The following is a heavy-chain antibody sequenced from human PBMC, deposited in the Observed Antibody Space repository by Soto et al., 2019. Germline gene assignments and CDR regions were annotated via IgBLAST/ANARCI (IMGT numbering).Heavy chain of an antibody. V-gene: IGHV1-18*01. CDR2: ISGFNGNT. CDR3: ARASAYSTPWSFDN. CDR1: GYTFSRYG. Sequence: ASVKVSCTSSGYTFSRYGISWVRQAPGQGLEWMGWISGFNGNTKESEKFQGRVTLTTDTAANTAHMELRGLRSDDTAVYYCARASAYSTPWSFDNWGQGTLVTVST. D-gene: IGHD6-13*01. J-gene: IGHJ4*02.